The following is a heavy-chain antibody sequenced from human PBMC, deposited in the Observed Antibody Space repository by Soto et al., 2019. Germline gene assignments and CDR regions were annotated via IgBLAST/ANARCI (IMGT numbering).Heavy chain of an antibody. J-gene: IGHJ4*02. Sequence: GGSLRLSCAASGFTFSSYGMHWVRQAPGKGLEWVAVISYDGSNKYYADSVKGRFTISRDNSKNTLYLQMNSLRAEDTAVYYCAKAESDLQIVVVVAATPGYWGQGTLVTVSS. D-gene: IGHD2-15*01. V-gene: IGHV3-30*18. CDR3: AKAESDLQIVVVVAATPGY. CDR1: GFTFSSYG. CDR2: ISYDGSNK.